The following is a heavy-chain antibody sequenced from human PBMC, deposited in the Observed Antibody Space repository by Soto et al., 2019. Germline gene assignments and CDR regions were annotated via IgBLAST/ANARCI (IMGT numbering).Heavy chain of an antibody. D-gene: IGHD5-12*01. J-gene: IGHJ6*02. CDR1: GGSISSGDYY. CDR2: IYYSGGT. Sequence: PSETLSLTCTVSGGSISSGDYYWSWIRRPPGKGLEWIGYIYYSGGTYYNPSLKSRITLSVDTSKNQFSLKLSSVTAADTAVYYCARDRSGYADMDVWGQGTTVTVSS. V-gene: IGHV4-30-4*01. CDR3: ARDRSGYADMDV.